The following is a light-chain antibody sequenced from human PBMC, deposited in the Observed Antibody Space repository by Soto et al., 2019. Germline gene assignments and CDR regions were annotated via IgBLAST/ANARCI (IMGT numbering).Light chain of an antibody. J-gene: IGLJ2*01. Sequence: QSALTQPPSVSGSPGQSVTISCTATSTDVGPYNRVSWYQQRPGTAPKLIIYEVNNRPSGVPDRFSGSKSGNTASLTISGLQAEDEADYYSSSYTIASTVVFGGGTKLTVL. CDR1: STDVGPYNR. CDR2: EVN. V-gene: IGLV2-18*02. CDR3: SSYTIASTVV.